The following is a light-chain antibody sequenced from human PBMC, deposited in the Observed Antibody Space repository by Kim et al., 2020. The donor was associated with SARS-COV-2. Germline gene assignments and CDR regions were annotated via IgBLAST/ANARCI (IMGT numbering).Light chain of an antibody. CDR3: QVWDGDNYRRV. Sequence: SYELTQPPSVSVAPGQTAIISCGGNTIGRKSVHWYQKRPGQAPVVVIYFGSDRPSGIPERFSGSNSGDTATLTISRVEAGDEADYFCQVWDGDNYRRVFGGGTKLTVL. V-gene: IGLV3-21*04. CDR2: FGS. J-gene: IGLJ3*02. CDR1: TIGRKS.